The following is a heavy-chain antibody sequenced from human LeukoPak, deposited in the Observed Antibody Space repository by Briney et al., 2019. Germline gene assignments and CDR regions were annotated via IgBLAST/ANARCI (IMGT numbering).Heavy chain of an antibody. CDR2: VDHAGTGT. CDR1: GFTFTSYW. CDR3: ATDLG. J-gene: IGHJ4*02. V-gene: IGHV3-74*01. Sequence: QPGGSLRLSCAASGFTFTSYWMHWVRQPPGKGLVWVSRVDHAGTGTAYTDSVTGRFTISRDNAKNTVYLQMNSLRVEDTAVYCCATDLGWGQGTLVTVSS. D-gene: IGHD4-17*01.